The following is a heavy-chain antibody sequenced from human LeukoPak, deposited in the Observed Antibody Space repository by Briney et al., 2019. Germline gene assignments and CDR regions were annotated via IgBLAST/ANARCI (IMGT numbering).Heavy chain of an antibody. D-gene: IGHD5-18*01. Sequence: GSLRLSCATSGFPFETNAMSWVRQAPGKGLEWVATIGNTETFYADSVTGRFTISRDNSKNTVNLQMNRLRVEDTAIYYCAKDWIQFNRVFDCFDSWGQGTLVTVSS. V-gene: IGHV3-23*01. CDR3: AKDWIQFNRVFDCFDS. CDR1: GFPFETNA. J-gene: IGHJ4*02. CDR2: IGNTET.